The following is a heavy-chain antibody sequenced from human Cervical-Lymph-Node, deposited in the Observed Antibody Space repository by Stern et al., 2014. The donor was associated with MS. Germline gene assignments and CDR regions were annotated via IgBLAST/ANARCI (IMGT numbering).Heavy chain of an antibody. V-gene: IGHV1-8*01. CDR1: GYTFTSYD. CDR2: MNPNSGNT. D-gene: IGHD2-15*01. J-gene: IGHJ3*02. CDR3: IGGSVGPPLVAFDI. Sequence: QVQLVQSGAEVKKPGASVKVSCKASGYTFTSYDINWVRQATGQGLEWLGWMNPNSGNTGYAQKFQGRVTMTRNTSISTAYMELSSLRSEDTAVYYCIGGSVGPPLVAFDIWGQGTMVTVSS.